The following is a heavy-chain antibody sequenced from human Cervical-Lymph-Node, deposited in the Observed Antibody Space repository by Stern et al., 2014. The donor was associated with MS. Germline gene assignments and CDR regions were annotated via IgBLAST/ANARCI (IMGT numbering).Heavy chain of an antibody. V-gene: IGHV3-21*01. CDR1: GFTFSDYS. CDR2: STNSGASM. J-gene: IGHJ5*02. D-gene: IGHD2-2*01. Sequence: EVQLLESGGGLVPPGGSLRLSCAASGFTFSDYSMNWVRPAPGKGLEWVSSSTNSGASMYYGDPVNVRFTISRDNAKNTLYLQMDSLSAEDTATYFCASTLHGGLYNWFDPWGQGTLVTVSS. CDR3: ASTLHGGLYNWFDP.